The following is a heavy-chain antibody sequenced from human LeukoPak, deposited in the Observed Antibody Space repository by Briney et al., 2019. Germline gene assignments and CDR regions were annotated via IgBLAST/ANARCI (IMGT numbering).Heavy chain of an antibody. CDR3: ARAKYSRSSGIDY. D-gene: IGHD6-6*01. Sequence: SVKVSCKASGGTFSSYAISWVRQAPGQGLEWMGRIIPILGIANYAQKFQGRVTITADKSTSTAYMELSSLRSEDTAVYYCARAKYSRSSGIDYWGQGTLVTVS. J-gene: IGHJ4*02. CDR2: IIPILGIA. V-gene: IGHV1-69*04. CDR1: GGTFSSYA.